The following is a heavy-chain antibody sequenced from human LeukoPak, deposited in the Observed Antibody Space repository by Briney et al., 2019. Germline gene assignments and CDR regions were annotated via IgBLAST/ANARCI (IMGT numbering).Heavy chain of an antibody. CDR1: GFTFSDYW. V-gene: IGHV3-7*01. CDR3: ARDPGFSSFDY. D-gene: IGHD3-3*02. CDR2: INRDGSVK. J-gene: IGHJ4*02. Sequence: GGSLRLSCAVSGFTFSDYWVTWVRHTPGKGLEFVANINRDGSVKNYVDSVKGRFTISRDNAKNSLYLQMTSLRVDDTAIYYCARDPGFSSFDYWGQGTLVTVSS.